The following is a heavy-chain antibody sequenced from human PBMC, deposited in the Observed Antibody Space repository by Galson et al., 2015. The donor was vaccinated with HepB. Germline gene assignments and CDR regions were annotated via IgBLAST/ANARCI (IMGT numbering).Heavy chain of an antibody. V-gene: IGHV1-58*02. CDR3: AATVGAHAFDV. CDR1: GFTFPSSS. CDR2: IVVGSANT. Sequence: SVKVSCKASGFTFPSSSMQWVRQARGQGLEWIAWIVVGSANTNYAQKFQERVTITRDMSTRTAYMELSSLRSEDTAVYYCAATVGAHAFDVWGQGTMVTVSP. D-gene: IGHD1-26*01. J-gene: IGHJ3*01.